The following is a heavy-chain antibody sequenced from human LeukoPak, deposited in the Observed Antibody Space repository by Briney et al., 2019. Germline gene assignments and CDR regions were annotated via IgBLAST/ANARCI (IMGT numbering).Heavy chain of an antibody. Sequence: TGGSLRLSCAATGFTFRKHWMSWVRQTVGKGLECVAKIREDGNEKHYVDSVKGRFTISRDNAKNSLFLQMNNLRVDDTAVYYCVRDYRGGWNDYCGQGTLVTVSS. V-gene: IGHV3-7*01. D-gene: IGHD1-26*01. CDR2: IREDGNEK. J-gene: IGHJ4*02. CDR3: VRDYRGGWNDY. CDR1: GFTFRKHW.